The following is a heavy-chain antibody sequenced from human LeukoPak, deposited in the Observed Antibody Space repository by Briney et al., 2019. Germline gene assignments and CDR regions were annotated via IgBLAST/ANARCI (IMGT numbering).Heavy chain of an antibody. CDR1: EFTFSGFA. J-gene: IGHJ4*02. V-gene: IGHV3-23*01. CDR2: ISGGGGTT. Sequence: PGGSLRLSCTASEFTFSGFAMSWVRQAPGKGLEWVSAISGGGGTTYYADSVKGRFTISRDNSKNTLYLQMNSLRAEDTAVYYCARQGSPWGYSYGPFDYWGQGTLVTVSS. D-gene: IGHD5-18*01. CDR3: ARQGSPWGYSYGPFDY.